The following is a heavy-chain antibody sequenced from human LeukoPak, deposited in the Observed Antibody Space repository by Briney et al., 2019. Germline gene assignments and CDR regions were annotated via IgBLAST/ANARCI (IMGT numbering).Heavy chain of an antibody. CDR2: INPNSGGT. CDR1: GYTFTGYY. CDR3: ARDLYPGSSSWKNNWFDP. D-gene: IGHD6-13*01. V-gene: IGHV1-2*02. Sequence: ASVKVSCKASGYTFTGYYMHWVRQAPGQGLEWMGWINPNSGGTNYAQKFQGRVTMTTDTSTSTAYMELRSLRSDDTAVYYCARDLYPGSSSWKNNWFDPWGQGTLVTVSS. J-gene: IGHJ5*02.